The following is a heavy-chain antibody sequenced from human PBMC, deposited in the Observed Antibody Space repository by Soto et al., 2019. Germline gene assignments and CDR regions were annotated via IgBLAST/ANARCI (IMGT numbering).Heavy chain of an antibody. Sequence: ASVKVSCKASGYIFTNFVFSWVRQAPGQGLEWMGWISGYNDNTHYAQKLQGRVSMTTDTSTGTAYMDLRSLRSDDTAIYYCVRDSSSWFYYYYGMDVWGQGTTVTVSS. CDR3: VRDSSSWFYYYYGMDV. V-gene: IGHV1-18*01. CDR2: ISGYNDNT. D-gene: IGHD6-13*01. CDR1: GYIFTNFV. J-gene: IGHJ6*02.